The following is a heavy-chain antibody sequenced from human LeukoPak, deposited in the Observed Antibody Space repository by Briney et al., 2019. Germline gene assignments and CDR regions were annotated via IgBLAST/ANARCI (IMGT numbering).Heavy chain of an antibody. Sequence: GSLRLSCAASGFTFSSYGMHWVRQSPGKELEWVAFIRYDGSNKYYADSVKGRFTISRDNSKNTLYLQMNSLRAEDTAVYYCAKSKTRNPDFWSFDYWGQGTLVTVSS. CDR2: IRYDGSNK. CDR3: AKSKTRNPDFWSFDY. V-gene: IGHV3-30*02. J-gene: IGHJ4*02. D-gene: IGHD1-14*01. CDR1: GFTFSSYG.